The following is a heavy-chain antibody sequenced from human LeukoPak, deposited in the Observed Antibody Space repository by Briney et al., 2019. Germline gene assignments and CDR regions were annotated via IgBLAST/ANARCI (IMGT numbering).Heavy chain of an antibody. V-gene: IGHV4-39*01. D-gene: IGHD2-15*01. J-gene: IGHJ6*03. CDR3: ARHALGYCSGGRCPIPYYYYMDV. CDR1: GGSISSSSYY. CDR2: IYYSGNT. Sequence: SETLSLTCTVSGGSISSSSYYWGWIRQPPGKGLEWIGNIYYSGNTYYNPSLKSRVTISVDTSKNQFSLKLTSVTAADTAVYYCARHALGYCSGGRCPIPYYYYMDVWGKGTTVTVSS.